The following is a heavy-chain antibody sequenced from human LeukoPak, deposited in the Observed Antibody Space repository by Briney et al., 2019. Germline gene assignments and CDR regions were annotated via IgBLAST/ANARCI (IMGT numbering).Heavy chain of an antibody. CDR2: INPNSGGT. Sequence: ASVKVSCKASGYTFTCYYMHWVRQAPGQGLEWMGWINPNSGGTNYAQKFQGRVTMTRDTSISTAYMELSRLRSDDTAVYYCARDITGTTRSFYYYYYMDVWGKGTTVTVSS. CDR3: ARDITGTTRSFYYYYYMDV. J-gene: IGHJ6*03. CDR1: GYTFTCYY. D-gene: IGHD1-7*01. V-gene: IGHV1-2*02.